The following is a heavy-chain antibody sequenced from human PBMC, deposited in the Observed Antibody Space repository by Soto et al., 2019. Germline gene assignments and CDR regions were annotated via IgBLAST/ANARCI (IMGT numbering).Heavy chain of an antibody. CDR1: GGTFSSYT. CDR3: PREPLGAFDI. V-gene: IGHV1-69*08. Sequence: QVQLVQSGAEVKKPGSSVKVSCRASGGTFSSYTISWVRQSPGQGLEWMGRITPILGIANYAQKFQGRVTITADKSTSTAYMELSSLRSEDTAVYYCPREPLGAFDIWGQGTMVTVSS. CDR2: ITPILGIA. J-gene: IGHJ3*02.